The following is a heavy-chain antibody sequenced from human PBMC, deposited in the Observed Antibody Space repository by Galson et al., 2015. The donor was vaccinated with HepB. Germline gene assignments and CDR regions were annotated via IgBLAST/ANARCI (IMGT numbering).Heavy chain of an antibody. D-gene: IGHD2/OR15-2a*01. Sequence: SLRLSCAASGFTFSSYAMTWVRQAPGKGLEWVASIKEDGSETFYVGSVKGRFTISRDNAKNSLYLQINSLRAEDTAIYYCARVFYGRRDYWGQGTLVTVSS. J-gene: IGHJ4*02. CDR2: IKEDGSET. CDR3: ARVFYGRRDY. V-gene: IGHV3-7*03. CDR1: GFTFSSYA.